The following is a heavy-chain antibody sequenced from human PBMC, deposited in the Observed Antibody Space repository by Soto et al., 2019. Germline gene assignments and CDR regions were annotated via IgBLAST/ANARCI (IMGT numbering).Heavy chain of an antibody. J-gene: IGHJ3*01. Sequence: QVQLVQSGAEVKKPGASVKVSCKASGYTFTSYYMHWVLQAPGQGLEWMGIINPSGGSTSYAQKFQGRVTMTRDTSTSTVYMELSSLRSEDTAVDYCARIHYYPHAFYLWGQGTMGTGSS. CDR3: ARIHYYPHAFYL. V-gene: IGHV1-46*01. D-gene: IGHD1-26*01. CDR1: GYTFTSYY. CDR2: INPSGGST.